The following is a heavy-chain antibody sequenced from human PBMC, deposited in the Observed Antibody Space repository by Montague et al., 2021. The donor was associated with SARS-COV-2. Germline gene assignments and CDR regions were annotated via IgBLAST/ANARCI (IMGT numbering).Heavy chain of an antibody. D-gene: IGHD2-21*01. CDR3: ARAYCGGEGYFCWYFDL. CDR2: TYYRSKWYN. Sequence: CAISGDSVSSNIATWNWIRQSPSRGLEWLGRTYYRSKWYNDYAVSVKSRVIINPDTSNNRISLQLNSVTPEDTAVYYCARAYCGGEGYFCWYFDLWGRGTLVTVSS. CDR1: GDSVSSNIAT. V-gene: IGHV6-1*01. J-gene: IGHJ2*01.